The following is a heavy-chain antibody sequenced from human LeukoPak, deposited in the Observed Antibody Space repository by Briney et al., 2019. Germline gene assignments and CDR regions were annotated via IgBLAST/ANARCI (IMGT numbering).Heavy chain of an antibody. CDR1: GDSISAYY. CDR3: ARVSSSFYFYFDY. V-gene: IGHV4-59*01. D-gene: IGHD3-22*01. J-gene: IGHJ4*02. Sequence: TSETLSLTCTVSGDSISAYYWSWVRQPPGKGLEWIGYISYNGNTNYNPSPKSRVTISVDTSKNQFSLKLSSVTAADTAVYYCARVSSSFYFYFDYWGQGTLVTVSS. CDR2: ISYNGNT.